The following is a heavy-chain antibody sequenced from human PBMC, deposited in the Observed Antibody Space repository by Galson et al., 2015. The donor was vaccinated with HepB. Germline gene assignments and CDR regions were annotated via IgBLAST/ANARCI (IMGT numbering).Heavy chain of an antibody. Sequence: TLSLTCNVSGGSVTSGDYHWNWIRQSPGKGLEWIGYISDSGSTFYNPSLKSRVTISLGTSKNHFSLRLSSVTAADTAVYHCASLCSGGSCYSYDAFDIWGQGTMVTVSS. D-gene: IGHD2-15*01. V-gene: IGHV4-30-4*01. CDR3: ASLCSGGSCYSYDAFDI. J-gene: IGHJ3*02. CDR1: GGSVTSGDYH. CDR2: ISDSGST.